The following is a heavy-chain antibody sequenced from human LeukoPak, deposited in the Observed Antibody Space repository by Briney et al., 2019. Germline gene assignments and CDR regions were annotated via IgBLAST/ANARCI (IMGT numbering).Heavy chain of an antibody. CDR1: GFTFTNHC. Sequence: GGSLRLSCAASGFTFTNHCRHWVRQAPGKGLVWVSRINSDGSSTSFADSVKGRFTISRDNAKNTLYLQMNSLRAEDTAVYYCARAISHSNSGVDVSRQGNTVTVSS. CDR2: INSDGSST. D-gene: IGHD6-13*01. J-gene: IGHJ6*02. CDR3: ARAISHSNSGVDV. V-gene: IGHV3-74*01.